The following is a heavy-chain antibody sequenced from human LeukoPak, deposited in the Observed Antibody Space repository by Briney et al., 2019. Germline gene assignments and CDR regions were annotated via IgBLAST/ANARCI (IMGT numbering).Heavy chain of an antibody. CDR2: IDPSDSYT. Sequence: GESLKISCKGSGYSFTSYWISWVRQMPGKGLEWMGRIDPSDSYTNYSPSFQGHVTISADKSISTAYLQWSSLKASDTAMYYCARHVDYYGSGSYYYYYGMDVWGLGTTVTVSS. V-gene: IGHV5-10-1*01. CDR1: GYSFTSYW. CDR3: ARHVDYYGSGSYYYYYGMDV. D-gene: IGHD3-10*01. J-gene: IGHJ6*02.